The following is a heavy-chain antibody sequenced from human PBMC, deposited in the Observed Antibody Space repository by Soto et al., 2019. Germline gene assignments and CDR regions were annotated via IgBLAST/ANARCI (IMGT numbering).Heavy chain of an antibody. CDR2: ISGSGGST. Sequence: PWWSLRLCCAASGFTCSSYAMSWFRQAPGKGLEWVPAISGSGGSTYYADSVKGRFTISRDNSKNTLYLQMNSLRAEDTAVYYCAKAGTIAARSYFDYWGQGTLVTVSS. J-gene: IGHJ4*02. CDR3: AKAGTIAARSYFDY. D-gene: IGHD6-6*01. CDR1: GFTCSSYA. V-gene: IGHV3-23*01.